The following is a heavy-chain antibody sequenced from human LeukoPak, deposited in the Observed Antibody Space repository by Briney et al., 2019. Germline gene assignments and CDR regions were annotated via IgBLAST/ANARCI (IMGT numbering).Heavy chain of an antibody. CDR3: AGENYYESSGFN. V-gene: IGHV3-21*01. Sequence: GGSLRLSCAASGFTFSSYGMHWVRQAPGKGLEWVSSISSTSTYIYYADSVKGRFTISRDNAKNSLYLQMNSLRAEDTAVYYCAGENYYESSGFNWGQGTLVTVSS. CDR2: ISSTSTYI. D-gene: IGHD3-22*01. J-gene: IGHJ4*02. CDR1: GFTFSSYG.